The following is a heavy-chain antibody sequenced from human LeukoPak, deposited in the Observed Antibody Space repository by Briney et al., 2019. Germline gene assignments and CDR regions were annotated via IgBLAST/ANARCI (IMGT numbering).Heavy chain of an antibody. CDR3: AKEVPSMPAAEN. J-gene: IGHJ4*02. CDR2: ISGSGGST. CDR1: GFTFRSYA. D-gene: IGHD6-13*01. V-gene: IGHV3-23*01. Sequence: PGGSLRLSCAASGFTFRSYAMSWVRQAPGKGLEWVSAISGSGGSTYYADSVRGRFTISRDNSKNTVYLQMNSLRAEDTAVYFCAKEVPSMPAAENLGQGTLVTVSS.